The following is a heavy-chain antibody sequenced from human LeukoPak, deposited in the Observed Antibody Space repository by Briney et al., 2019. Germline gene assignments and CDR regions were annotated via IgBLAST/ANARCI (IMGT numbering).Heavy chain of an antibody. CDR2: IPSSSSSK. Sequence: GGSLRLSCVASGFTFSSYTMNWVRQAPGKGLEWVSSIPSSSSSKYYADSVKGRFTISRDNAKNSLYLQLNSLRAEGTAMYYCAKDEYYYDSSGYYYDWGQGTLVTVSS. CDR3: AKDEYYYDSSGYYYD. V-gene: IGHV3-21*01. CDR1: GFTFSSYT. D-gene: IGHD3-22*01. J-gene: IGHJ4*02.